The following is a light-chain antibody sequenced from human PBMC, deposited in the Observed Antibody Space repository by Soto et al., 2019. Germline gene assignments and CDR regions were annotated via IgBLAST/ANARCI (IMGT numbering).Light chain of an antibody. CDR2: GAS. CDR1: FSTTY. CDR3: QQRSNCPIT. Sequence: EIVLTQSPGTLSLSPGERAILSCRASFSTTYLAWYQQKPGQAPRLLIYGASSRAAGIPDRFSGSGSGTDFTLTVSRLEPEDFAVYYCQQRSNCPITFGQGTRLEIK. V-gene: IGKV3D-20*02. J-gene: IGKJ5*01.